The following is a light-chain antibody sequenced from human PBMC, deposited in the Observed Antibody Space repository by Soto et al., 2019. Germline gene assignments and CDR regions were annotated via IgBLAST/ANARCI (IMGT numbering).Light chain of an antibody. CDR2: GAS. CDR3: QQYNNLPPDT. CDR1: QSVNTN. V-gene: IGKV3-15*01. J-gene: IGKJ2*01. Sequence: EIILTQSPASLSVSPGERATLSCRASQSVNTNLAWYQQKPGQAPRLLSYGASTRATGIPGRFRGSGSGTDFTLTITSLQSEDFADYFCQQYNNLPPDTFGQGTKLEIK.